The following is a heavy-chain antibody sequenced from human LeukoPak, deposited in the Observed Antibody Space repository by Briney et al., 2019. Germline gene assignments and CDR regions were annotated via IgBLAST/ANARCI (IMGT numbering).Heavy chain of an antibody. V-gene: IGHV1-2*06. CDR2: INPNSGGT. D-gene: IGHD6-19*01. J-gene: IGHJ4*02. Sequence: ASVKVSCKASGYTFAGYYMHWVRQAPGQGLEWMGRINPNSGGTSYAQKFQGRLTMTRDTCITTAYMELSRLRSDDTAVYYCAREGGWYDLEYWGQGTLVTVPS. CDR1: GYTFAGYY. CDR3: AREGGWYDLEY.